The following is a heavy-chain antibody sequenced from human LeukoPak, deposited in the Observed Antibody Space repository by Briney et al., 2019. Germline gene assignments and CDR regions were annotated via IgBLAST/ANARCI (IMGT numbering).Heavy chain of an antibody. D-gene: IGHD6-19*01. J-gene: IGHJ4*02. Sequence: GESLKISCKGSGYSFTSYWIGWVRQMPGKGLEWMGIIYPGGSDTRYSPSFQGQVPISADKSISTAYLQWSSLKASDTAMYYCARQYSSGWYQGGPFDYWGQGTLVTVSS. CDR3: ARQYSSGWYQGGPFDY. CDR2: IYPGGSDT. CDR1: GYSFTSYW. V-gene: IGHV5-51*01.